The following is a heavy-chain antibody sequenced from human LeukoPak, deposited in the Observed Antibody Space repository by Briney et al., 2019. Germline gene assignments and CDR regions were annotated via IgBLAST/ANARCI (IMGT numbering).Heavy chain of an antibody. Sequence: ASVKVSCKASGYTFTSYDINWVRQATGQGLEWMGWMNPNSGNTGYAQKFQGRVTMTRNTSISTAYMELSSLRSEDTALYYCAKDIGLLAVAGTSFDYWGQGTLVTVSS. J-gene: IGHJ4*02. CDR1: GYTFTSYD. CDR2: MNPNSGNT. D-gene: IGHD6-19*01. CDR3: AKDIGLLAVAGTSFDY. V-gene: IGHV1-8*01.